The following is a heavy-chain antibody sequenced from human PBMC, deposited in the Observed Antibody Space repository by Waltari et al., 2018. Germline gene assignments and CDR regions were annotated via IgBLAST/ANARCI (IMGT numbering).Heavy chain of an antibody. CDR3: ASATGDGRYYFDY. V-gene: IGHV4-38-2*02. CDR1: GYSISSGYY. CDR2: IYHSAST. J-gene: IGHJ4*02. D-gene: IGHD7-27*01. Sequence: QVQLQESGPGLVKPSETLSLTCTVSGYSISSGYYWGWIRPPPGKGLEWIGSIYHSASTSYNPSLKSRVTISVDTSKNQFSLKLSSVTAADTAVYYCASATGDGRYYFDYWGQGTLVTVSS.